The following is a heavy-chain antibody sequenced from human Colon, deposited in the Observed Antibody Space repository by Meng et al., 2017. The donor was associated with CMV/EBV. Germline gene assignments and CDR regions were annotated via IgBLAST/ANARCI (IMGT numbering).Heavy chain of an antibody. CDR3: ARSPGIAADGLGDY. V-gene: IGHV3-53*01. CDR1: GFTVSSNY. Sequence: GESLKISCAASGFTVSSNYMSWVRQAPGKGLEWVSVIYSGGSTYYADSVKGRFTISRDNSKNTLYLQMNSLRAEDTAVYYCARSPGIAADGLGDYWGQGALVTVSS. J-gene: IGHJ4*02. D-gene: IGHD6-13*01. CDR2: IYSGGST.